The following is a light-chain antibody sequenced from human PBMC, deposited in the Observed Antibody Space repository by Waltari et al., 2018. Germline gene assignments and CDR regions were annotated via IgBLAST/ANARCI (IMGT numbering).Light chain of an antibody. CDR1: QDINNY. CDR3: QQYHSYPGT. Sequence: AIRMTQSPSSLSASTGDRVTITCRASQDINNYLPWYQQKPGRAPKLLIYAASTLQSGVPSRFSGSGSGTDFTLTISCLQSEDFATYYCQQYHSYPGTFGPGTRVDIK. V-gene: IGKV1-8*01. CDR2: AAS. J-gene: IGKJ3*01.